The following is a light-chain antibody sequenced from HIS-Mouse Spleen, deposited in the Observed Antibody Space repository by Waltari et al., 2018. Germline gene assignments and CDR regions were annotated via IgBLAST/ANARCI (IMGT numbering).Light chain of an antibody. CDR3: SSYTSSSSWV. CDR1: SSDVGGYNY. V-gene: IGLV2-14*01. CDR2: EVI. J-gene: IGLJ3*02. Sequence: QSALTQPASVSGSPGQSITISCTGTSSDVGGYNYVSWYQQHPGKAPKLMTYEVIKRPSGVSNRFSGSKSCNTASLTISGLQAEDEADYYCSSYTSSSSWVFGGGTKLTVL.